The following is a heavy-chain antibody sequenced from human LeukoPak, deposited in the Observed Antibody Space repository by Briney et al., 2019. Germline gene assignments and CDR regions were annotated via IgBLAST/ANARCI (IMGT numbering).Heavy chain of an antibody. V-gene: IGHV4-59*01. Sequence: PSETLSLTCTVSGGSISSYYWSWIRQSPGKGLEWIAYIFYNGNTKYNPSLWSRVTISIDTSRNQVFLNLNSVTAADTAVYYCAAVTTRPYWYFDLWGRGTLVTVSS. CDR3: AAVTTRPYWYFDL. D-gene: IGHD4-11*01. CDR2: IFYNGNT. J-gene: IGHJ2*01. CDR1: GGSISSYY.